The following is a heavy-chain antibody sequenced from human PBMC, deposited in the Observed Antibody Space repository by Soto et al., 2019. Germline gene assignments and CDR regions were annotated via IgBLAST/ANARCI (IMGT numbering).Heavy chain of an antibody. J-gene: IGHJ5*02. CDR3: VKVSTFYDILTGYYSTNFFDP. D-gene: IGHD3-9*01. CDR2: ISSDGDIT. Sequence: LRLSCSASGFTFSEYSMRWVRQAPGKGLQYVSTISSDGDITYYADSVKGRFTISRDNSKNTLYLQMNSLRPEDTAVYYCVKVSTFYDILTGYYSTNFFDPWGQGTLL. V-gene: IGHV3-64D*06. CDR1: GFTFSEYS.